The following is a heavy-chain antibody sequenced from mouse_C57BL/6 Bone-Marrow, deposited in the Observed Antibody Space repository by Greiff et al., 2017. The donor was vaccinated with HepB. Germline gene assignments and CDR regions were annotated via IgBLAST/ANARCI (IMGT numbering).Heavy chain of an antibody. CDR3: ARGDGYGSKAY. Sequence: EVQLVESGGGLVKPGGSLKLSCAASGFTFSDYGMHWVRQAPEKGLEWVAYISSGSSTIYYADTVKGRFTISRDNAKNTLFLQMTSLRSEDTAMYYCARGDGYGSKAYWGQGTLVTVSA. J-gene: IGHJ3*01. V-gene: IGHV5-17*01. CDR2: ISSGSSTI. D-gene: IGHD1-1*01. CDR1: GFTFSDYG.